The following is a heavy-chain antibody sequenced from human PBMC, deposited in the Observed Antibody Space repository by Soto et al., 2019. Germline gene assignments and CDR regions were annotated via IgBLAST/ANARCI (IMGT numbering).Heavy chain of an antibody. CDR3: ARENNYYDSSGYYGLFDY. V-gene: IGHV4-31*03. CDR1: GGSISSGGYY. Sequence: SETLSLTCTVSGGSISSGGYYWSWIRQHPGKGLEWIGYIYYSGSTYYNPSLKSRVTISVDTSKNQFSLKLSSVTAADTAVYYCARENNYYDSSGYYGLFDYWGQGTLVTVSS. D-gene: IGHD3-22*01. J-gene: IGHJ4*02. CDR2: IYYSGST.